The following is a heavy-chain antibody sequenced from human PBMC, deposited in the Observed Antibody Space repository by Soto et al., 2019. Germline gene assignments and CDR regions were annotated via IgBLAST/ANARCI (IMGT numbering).Heavy chain of an antibody. CDR3: ASDVVYDDNGLEE. D-gene: IGHD4-17*01. CDR2: IGHNGVNS. CDR1: GFSFSSHG. V-gene: IGHV3-33*01. Sequence: QLQWVESGGGVIQPGRSLRLSCAASGFSFSSHGMHWVRQAPGQGLEWVAVIGHNGVNSFYSDSVKGRFTISTHYSNNILSLHMSCPRVDDTAQYYRASDVVYDDNGLEEWGQGTLVTVTS. J-gene: IGHJ1*01.